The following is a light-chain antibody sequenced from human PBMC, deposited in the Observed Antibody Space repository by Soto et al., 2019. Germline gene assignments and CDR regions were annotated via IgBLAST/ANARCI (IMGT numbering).Light chain of an antibody. CDR3: MQSLQTPLT. CDR1: QSLLHSNGYTY. Sequence: DIVMTQSPRSLPVTPGEPASISCKSSQSLLHSNGYTYLDWYLQKPGQSPQLLIYLGFNRASGVPDRFRGSGSGADFTLKISSVEAEDVGVYYCMQSLQTPLTFGGGTKVEIK. V-gene: IGKV2-28*01. J-gene: IGKJ4*01. CDR2: LGF.